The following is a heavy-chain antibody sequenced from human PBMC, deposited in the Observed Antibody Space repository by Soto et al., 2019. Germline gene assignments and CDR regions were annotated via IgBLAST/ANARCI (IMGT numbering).Heavy chain of an antibody. CDR2: ISGSGGST. Sequence: GGSLRLSFAASGLTFGGLAMSWVRQAPGRGLEWVSAISGSGGSTYYADSVKGRFTISRDNSKNTLYLQMNSLRAEDTAVYYCAKDLPGTMIVVVRGGRFDYWGQGTLVTVSS. D-gene: IGHD3-22*01. CDR1: GLTFGGLA. V-gene: IGHV3-23*01. CDR3: AKDLPGTMIVVVRGGRFDY. J-gene: IGHJ4*02.